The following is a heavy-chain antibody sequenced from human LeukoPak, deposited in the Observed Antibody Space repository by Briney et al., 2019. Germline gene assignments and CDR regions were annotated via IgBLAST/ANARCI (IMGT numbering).Heavy chain of an antibody. D-gene: IGHD6-6*01. Sequence: PSQTLSLTCTVSGGSISSGGYYWSWIRQHPGKGLEWIGYIYYSGSTNYNPSLKSRVTISVDTSKIQFSLELSSVTAADTAVYYCARWQYTISSGWFDPWGQGTLVTVSS. CDR1: GGSISSGGYY. CDR2: IYYSGST. CDR3: ARWQYTISSGWFDP. V-gene: IGHV4-31*03. J-gene: IGHJ5*02.